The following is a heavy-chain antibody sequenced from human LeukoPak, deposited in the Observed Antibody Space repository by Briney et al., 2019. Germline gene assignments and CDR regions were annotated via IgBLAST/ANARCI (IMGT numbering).Heavy chain of an antibody. CDR1: GGSFSGYY. CDR3: ARGPPGEMATINPFDY. Sequence: SETLSLTCAVYGGSFSGYYWSRIRQPPGKGLEWIGEINHSGSTNYNPSLKSRVTISVDTSKNQFSLKLSSVTAADTAVYYCARGPPGEMATINPFDYWGQGTLVTVSS. V-gene: IGHV4-34*01. CDR2: INHSGST. D-gene: IGHD5-24*01. J-gene: IGHJ4*02.